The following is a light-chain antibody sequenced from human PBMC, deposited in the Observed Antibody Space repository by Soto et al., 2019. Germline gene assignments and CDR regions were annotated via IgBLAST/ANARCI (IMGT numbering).Light chain of an antibody. CDR1: QSVSSSY. CDR2: GAS. Sequence: EILLTQSPGTLSLSPGERPTLYCRASQSVSSSYLAWYQQKPGQAPRLLIYGASSRATGIPDRFSASGSATEFTLTISSLLSEDFAVYYCQQYNDWPRTFGQGTKVDIK. J-gene: IGKJ1*01. V-gene: IGKV3-20*01. CDR3: QQYNDWPRT.